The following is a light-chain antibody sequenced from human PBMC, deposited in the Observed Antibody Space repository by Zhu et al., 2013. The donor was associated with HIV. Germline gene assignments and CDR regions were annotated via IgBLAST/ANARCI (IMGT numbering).Light chain of an antibody. CDR2: WAS. CDR3: QQYYSLPPD. J-gene: IGKJ2*01. Sequence: DIVMTQSPDSLAVSLGERATINCKSSQSVLYTSNNKNYLAWYQQKPGQPPKLLIYWASTRESGVPDRFSGSGSGTDFTLTISSLQAEDVAVYYCQQYYSLPPDFGQGTKLEIK. CDR1: QSVLYTSNNKNY. V-gene: IGKV4-1*01.